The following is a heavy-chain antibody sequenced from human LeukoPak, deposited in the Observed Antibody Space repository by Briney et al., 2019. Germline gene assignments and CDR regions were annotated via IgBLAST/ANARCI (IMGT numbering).Heavy chain of an antibody. Sequence: PGGSLRLSCAASGFTFNNYAMNWVRQAPGKGLEGVSSIGGGGVPTIYAESGQGRFTVSRDNSKNTLYLRMNSLRAEDTAVYYCRELFITYYYDSSGQGYWGKGTLVTVSS. CDR3: RELFITYYYDSSGQGY. CDR1: GFTFNNYA. D-gene: IGHD3-22*01. J-gene: IGHJ4*02. V-gene: IGHV3-23*01. CDR2: IGGGGVPT.